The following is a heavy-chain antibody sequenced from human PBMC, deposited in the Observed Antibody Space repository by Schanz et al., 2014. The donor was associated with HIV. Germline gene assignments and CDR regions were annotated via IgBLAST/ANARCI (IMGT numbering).Heavy chain of an antibody. CDR3: ARDGGEV. CDR2: TSYDGTKK. CDR1: GFNFNSYG. Sequence: QEQLVASGGGVVQPGRSLRLSCAASGFNFNSYGMHWVRQAPGKGLEWVAVTSYDGTKKHYADSVKGRFTISRDNSKNSLSLLIKSLRAEDAAVYYCARDGGEVWGQGTTVTVSS. J-gene: IGHJ6*02. D-gene: IGHD3-16*01. V-gene: IGHV3-30*03.